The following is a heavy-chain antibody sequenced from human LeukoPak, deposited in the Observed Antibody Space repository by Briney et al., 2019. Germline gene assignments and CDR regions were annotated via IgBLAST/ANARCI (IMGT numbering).Heavy chain of an antibody. J-gene: IGHJ4*02. CDR2: IYYGGST. CDR1: GGSISSYY. Sequence: PSETLSLTCTVSGGSISSYYWSWIRQPPGKGLEWIGYIYYGGSTNHNPSLKSRVTISVDTSKNQFSLKLSSVTAADTAVYYCARGGYSYGTIDYWGQGTLVTVSS. CDR3: ARGGYSYGTIDY. D-gene: IGHD5-18*01. V-gene: IGHV4-59*08.